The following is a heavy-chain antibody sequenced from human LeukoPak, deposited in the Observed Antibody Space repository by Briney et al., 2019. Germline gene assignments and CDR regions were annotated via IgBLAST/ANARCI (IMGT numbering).Heavy chain of an antibody. J-gene: IGHJ4*02. CDR1: GFTFSSYG. D-gene: IGHD6-19*01. V-gene: IGHV3-30*18. Sequence: GGSLRLSCAASGFTFSSYGMHWVRQAPGKGLEWVAVISYDGSNKYYADSVKGRFTISRDNSMNTLSLQMNTLRAEDTAVYYCAKRLYQGQQWLVPGFDYWGQGTLVTVSS. CDR3: AKRLYQGQQWLVPGFDY. CDR2: ISYDGSNK.